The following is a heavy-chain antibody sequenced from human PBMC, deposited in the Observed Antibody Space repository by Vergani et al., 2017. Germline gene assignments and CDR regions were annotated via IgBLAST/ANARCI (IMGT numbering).Heavy chain of an antibody. J-gene: IGHJ2*01. CDR3: VRLPRGPWNFDL. CDR2: IGYDGRIK. Sequence: QVQLVETGGGVVQPGGSLRLYCATSGCSFNTYGAHWVRQAPGKGLEWVAFIGYDGRIKYNVDSVKGRFTISRDNTKNSLSLQMSGLRVEDTAVYYCVRLPRGPWNFDLWGRGTLITVSS. V-gene: IGHV3-33*01. CDR1: GCSFNTYG.